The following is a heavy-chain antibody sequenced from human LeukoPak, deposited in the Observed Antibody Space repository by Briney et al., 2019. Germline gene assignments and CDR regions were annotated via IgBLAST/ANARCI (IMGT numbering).Heavy chain of an antibody. J-gene: IGHJ6*03. CDR1: GFTFSSYW. CDR3: ARSELGYYNYYMDV. V-gene: IGHV3-7*01. Sequence: GGSLRLSCAASGFTFSSYWMTWVRQAPGKGLEWVANIKQDGSEKYYVDSVKGRFTISRDNAKNSLSLQMNSLRAEDTAVYYCARSELGYYNYYMDVWGKGTTVTVSS. D-gene: IGHD7-27*01. CDR2: IKQDGSEK.